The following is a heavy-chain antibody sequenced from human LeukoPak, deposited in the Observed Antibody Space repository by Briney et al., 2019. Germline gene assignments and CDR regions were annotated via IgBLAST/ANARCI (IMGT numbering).Heavy chain of an antibody. Sequence: GGSLRLSCAASGFTFSSYAMSWVRQAPGKGMEWVAAISGSGGSTYYADSVKGRFTISRDNFKNTLYLQMNSLRAEDTAVYYCAKEVIVGVSFDYWGQGTLVTVSS. J-gene: IGHJ4*02. CDR1: GFTFSSYA. D-gene: IGHD1-26*01. CDR3: AKEVIVGVSFDY. CDR2: ISGSGGST. V-gene: IGHV3-23*01.